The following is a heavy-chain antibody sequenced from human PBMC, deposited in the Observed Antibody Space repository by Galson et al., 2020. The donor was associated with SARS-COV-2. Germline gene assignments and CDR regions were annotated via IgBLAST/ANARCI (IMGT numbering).Heavy chain of an antibody. CDR2: FDPEDGET. D-gene: IGHD1-7*01. J-gene: IGHJ6*02. V-gene: IGHV1-24*01. Sequence: ASVKVSCKVSGYTLTELSMHWVRQAPGKGLEWMGGFDPEDGETIYAQKFQGRVTMTEDTSTDTAYMELSSLRSEDPAVYYCASSPSITGTTRENYYYYYGMDVWGQGTTVTVSS. CDR3: ASSPSITGTTRENYYYYYGMDV. CDR1: GYTLTELS.